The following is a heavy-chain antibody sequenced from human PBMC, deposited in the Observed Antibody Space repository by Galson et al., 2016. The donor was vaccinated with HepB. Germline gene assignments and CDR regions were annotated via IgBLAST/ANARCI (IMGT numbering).Heavy chain of an antibody. CDR2: IYWDDVK. CDR3: AQSVYYSGWADF. J-gene: IGHJ4*01. CDR1: GFSLNTNGVG. Sequence: PALVKPTQTLTLTCTFSGFSLNTNGVGVGWIRQPPGKAPEWLALIYWDDVKYYSPSLSSRLTITKDPSKNQVVLTMANMDPVDTATYFCAQSVYYSGWADFWGRGTLVTVSS. V-gene: IGHV2-5*02. D-gene: IGHD6-19*01.